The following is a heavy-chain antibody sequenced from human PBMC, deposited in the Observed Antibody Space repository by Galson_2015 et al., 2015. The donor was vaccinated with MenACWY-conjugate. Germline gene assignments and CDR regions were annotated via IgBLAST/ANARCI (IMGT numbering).Heavy chain of an antibody. D-gene: IGHD3-10*01. V-gene: IGHV3-33*01. Sequence: SLRLSCAASGFTFSSYAMHWVRQAPGKGLEWVAVIWYDGSNKYYAYSVKGRFTISRDNSKNTLYLQMNSLRAEDTAVYYCAREGATMVRGATYYYGMDVWGQGTTVTVSS. CDR3: AREGATMVRGATYYYGMDV. CDR1: GFTFSSYA. J-gene: IGHJ6*02. CDR2: IWYDGSNK.